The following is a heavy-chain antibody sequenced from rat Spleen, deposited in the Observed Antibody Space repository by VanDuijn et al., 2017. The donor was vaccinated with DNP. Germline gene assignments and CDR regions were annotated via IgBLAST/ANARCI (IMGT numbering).Heavy chain of an antibody. D-gene: IGHD5-1*01. J-gene: IGHJ2*01. V-gene: IGHV5-31*01. CDR1: GFTFNDHW. Sequence: EVHLVESGGGLVQPGKSLKLSCVASGFTFNDHWMTWIRQGPGKGLEWVASITNTGGSTYYLDSVKGRFTISRDNAKSTLYLQMNSLRSEDTATYYCRTGSDYWGQGVMVTVSS. CDR2: ITNTGGST. CDR3: RTGSDY.